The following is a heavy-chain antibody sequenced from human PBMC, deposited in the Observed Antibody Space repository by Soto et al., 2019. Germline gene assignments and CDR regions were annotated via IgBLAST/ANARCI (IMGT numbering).Heavy chain of an antibody. Sequence: ETLSLTCTVSGGSISSYYWSWIRQPPGKGLEWIGYIYYSGSTNYNPSLKSRVTISVDTSKNQLSLKLSSVTAADTAVYYCARSLVKSPDNWGQGTLVTVSS. J-gene: IGHJ4*02. V-gene: IGHV4-59*08. CDR1: GGSISSYY. D-gene: IGHD2-21*01. CDR2: IYYSGST. CDR3: ARSLVKSPDN.